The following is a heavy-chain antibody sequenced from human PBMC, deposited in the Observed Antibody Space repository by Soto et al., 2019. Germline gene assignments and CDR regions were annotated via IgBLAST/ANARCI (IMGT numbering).Heavy chain of an antibody. J-gene: IGHJ4*02. D-gene: IGHD2-8*01. V-gene: IGHV4-39*01. CDR3: ARHPGYAVPTVYATHYFNY. Sequence: QLQLQESGPGPVKPSETLSLTCTVSGDSISSDNYYCGWIRQPPGKGLEWIGSIYYTGSTYYNPSLKSRVTMSVDTSKSQFSLKLSSVTAADTAVYYCARHPGYAVPTVYATHYFNYWGQGILVTVST. CDR1: GDSISSDNYY. CDR2: IYYTGST.